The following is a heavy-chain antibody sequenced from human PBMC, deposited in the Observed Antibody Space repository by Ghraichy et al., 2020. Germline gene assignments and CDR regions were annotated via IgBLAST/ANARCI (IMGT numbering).Heavy chain of an antibody. D-gene: IGHD6-13*01. CDR3: ATPIAAAGTGYYYYYGMDV. J-gene: IGHJ6*02. CDR1: GFTFSSYA. CDR2: ISGSGGST. Sequence: GGSLRLSCAASGFTFSSYAMSWVRQAPGKGLEWVSAISGSGGSTYYADSVKGRFTISRDNSKNTLYLQMNSLRAEDTAVYYCATPIAAAGTGYYYYYGMDVWGQGTTVTVSS. V-gene: IGHV3-23*01.